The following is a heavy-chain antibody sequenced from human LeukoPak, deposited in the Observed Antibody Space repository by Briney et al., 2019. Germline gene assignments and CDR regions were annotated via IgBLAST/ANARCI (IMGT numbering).Heavy chain of an antibody. Sequence: ASVKVSCKASGYTFTGYYMHWVRQAPGQGLEWMGWINPNSGGTNYAQKFQGRVTMTRGTPISTAYMELSRLRSDDTAVYYCARVVGYGSSGYPDYWGQGTLVTVSS. J-gene: IGHJ4*02. V-gene: IGHV1-2*02. CDR3: ARVVGYGSSGYPDY. CDR2: INPNSGGT. CDR1: GYTFTGYY. D-gene: IGHD3-22*01.